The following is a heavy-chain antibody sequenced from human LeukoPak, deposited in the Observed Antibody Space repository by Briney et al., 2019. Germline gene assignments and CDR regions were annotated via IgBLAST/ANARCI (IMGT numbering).Heavy chain of an antibody. CDR2: INPNSGAT. CDR1: GYTFTDYY. Sequence: ASVKVSCKASGYTFTDYYIHWVRQAPGQGLEWMGWINPNSGATSHAQKFHGRVTMTSDTSISTAYMDLSSLRSDDAAVYYCAKKLGGNHPSDFWGQGTLVTVSS. V-gene: IGHV1-2*02. D-gene: IGHD1-26*01. CDR3: AKKLGGNHPSDF. J-gene: IGHJ4*02.